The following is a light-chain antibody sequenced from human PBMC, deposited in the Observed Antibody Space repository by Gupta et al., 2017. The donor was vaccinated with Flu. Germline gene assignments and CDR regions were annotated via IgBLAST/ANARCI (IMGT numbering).Light chain of an antibody. J-gene: IGLJ3*02. CDR2: EVN. V-gene: IGLV2-8*01. CDR1: SRDVGGYNY. CDR3: SSYAGRKNVV. Sequence: QSALTQPPSAAGSLGQSVTISCTGGSRDVGGYNYVSWYLQHPGRAPKLLIYEVNQRPSGVPDRSSGSKSGNTASLTVSGLQAEDEAAYFCSSYAGRKNVVFGGGTNLTVL.